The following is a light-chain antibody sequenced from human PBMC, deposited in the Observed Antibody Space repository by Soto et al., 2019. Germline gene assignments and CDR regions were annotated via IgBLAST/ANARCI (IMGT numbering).Light chain of an antibody. CDR3: SSYTSSSTPEV. Sequence: QSALTQPASVSGSPGQSITISCTGTSSDVDGYNYVSWYQQHPGKAPKLMIYDVSNRPSGVSNRFSGSKSGNTASLTISGLQAEDEADYYCSSYTSSSTPEVFGTGTKLTVL. V-gene: IGLV2-14*01. CDR1: SSDVDGYNY. J-gene: IGLJ1*01. CDR2: DVS.